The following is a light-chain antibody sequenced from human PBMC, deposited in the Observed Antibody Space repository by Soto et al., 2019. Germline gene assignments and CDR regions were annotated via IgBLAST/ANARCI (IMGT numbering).Light chain of an antibody. J-gene: IGKJ5*01. Sequence: DIVMTQSPDSLAMSLGERATINCKSSQSVLYTLNKRNYLSWYQQKPGQPPKLLIYWAYTRDSGVPDRFSGSGSGTECTLTISSLQAEDAAVYYCQQYYTTPTITFDQGTRLEIK. CDR3: QQYYTTPTIT. CDR1: QSVLYTLNKRNY. CDR2: WAY. V-gene: IGKV4-1*01.